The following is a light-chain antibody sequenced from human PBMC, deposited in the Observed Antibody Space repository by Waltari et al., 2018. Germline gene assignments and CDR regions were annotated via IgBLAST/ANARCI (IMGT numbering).Light chain of an antibody. CDR1: RSDVGAYTF. V-gene: IGLV2-14*01. CDR3: SSYTTSTAPGV. CDR2: EAS. Sequence: QSALTQPASVSGSPGQPITLSCTGTRSDVGAYTFVPWYQQHPGKAPPLIIYEASERPPGVSNRFSGSKSDNTASLTISGLQAEDEADYYCSSYTTSTAPGVFGAGTKVTVL. J-gene: IGLJ1*01.